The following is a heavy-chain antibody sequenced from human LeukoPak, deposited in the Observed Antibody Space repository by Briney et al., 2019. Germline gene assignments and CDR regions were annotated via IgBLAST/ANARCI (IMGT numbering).Heavy chain of an antibody. CDR3: ARDTASSYFEFYYYYYGMDV. CDR1: GFTVSSNY. J-gene: IGHJ6*02. CDR2: IYSGGST. V-gene: IGHV3-53*01. Sequence: GGSLRLSCAASGFTVSSNYMSWVRQAPGKGLEWVSVIYSGGSTYYADSVKGRFTISRDNSKNTLYLQMNSLRAEDTAVYYCARDTASSYFEFYYYYYGMDVWGQGTTVTVSS. D-gene: IGHD2-15*01.